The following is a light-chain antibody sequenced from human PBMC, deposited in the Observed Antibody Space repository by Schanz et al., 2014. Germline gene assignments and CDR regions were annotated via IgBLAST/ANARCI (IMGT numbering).Light chain of an antibody. CDR2: GAS. V-gene: IGKV3-15*01. CDR3: QQRIYWPPT. Sequence: EIVMTQSPGTLSVSPGERATLSCSAGQSISSNLAWYQHKSGQAPRLLIYGASTRATGIPGRFSGSGSGTEFTLTISSLQSEDFAVYYCQQRIYWPPTFGGGTKVEVK. CDR1: QSISSN. J-gene: IGKJ4*01.